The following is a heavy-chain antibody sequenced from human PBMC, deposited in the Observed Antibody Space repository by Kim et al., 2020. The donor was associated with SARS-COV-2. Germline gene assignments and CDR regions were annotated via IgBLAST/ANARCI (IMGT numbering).Heavy chain of an antibody. CDR2: VYYTGRG. J-gene: IGHJ3*02. CDR1: SGSISSSGYF. CDR3: ARQNNAIRKAGAFDI. Sequence: SETLSLTCTVSSGSISSSGYFWGWLRQPPGKRLEWIGTVYYTGRGDYNPSLQSRDTISVDTFKNQFSLKLNSVTAADTALYYCARQNNAIRKAGAFDIWGQGTTVTVSS. D-gene: IGHD3-10*01. V-gene: IGHV4-39*01.